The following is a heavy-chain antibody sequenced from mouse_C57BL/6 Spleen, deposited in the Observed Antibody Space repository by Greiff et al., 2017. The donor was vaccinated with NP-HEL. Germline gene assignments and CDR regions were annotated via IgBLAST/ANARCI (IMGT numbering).Heavy chain of an antibody. CDR3: ARSGDSWFAY. CDR1: GYAFTNYL. V-gene: IGHV1-54*01. Sequence: VQGVESGAELVRPGTSVKVSCKASGYAFTNYLIEWVKQRPGQGLEWIGVINPGSGGTNYNEKFKGKATLTADKSSSTAYMQLSSLTSEDSAVYFCARSGDSWFAYWGQGTLVTVSA. J-gene: IGHJ3*01. D-gene: IGHD3-1*01. CDR2: INPGSGGT.